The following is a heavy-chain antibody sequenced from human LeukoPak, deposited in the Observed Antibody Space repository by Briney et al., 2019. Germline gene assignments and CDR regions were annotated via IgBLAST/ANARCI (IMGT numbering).Heavy chain of an antibody. D-gene: IGHD3/OR15-3a*01. Sequence: SETLSLTCTVSGGSISSSSYYWGWIRQPPGKGLEWIGSIYYSGSTYYNPSLKSRVTISVDTSKNQFSLKLSSVTAADTAVYYCAREDWIDYYFDYWGQGTLVTVSS. V-gene: IGHV4-39*07. CDR1: GGSISSSSYY. CDR3: AREDWIDYYFDY. CDR2: IYYSGST. J-gene: IGHJ4*02.